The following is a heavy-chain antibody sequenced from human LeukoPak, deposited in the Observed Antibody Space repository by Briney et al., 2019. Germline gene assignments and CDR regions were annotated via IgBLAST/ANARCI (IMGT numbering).Heavy chain of an antibody. V-gene: IGHV4-30-4*01. CDR2: IFYSGNT. CDR3: ARVSGSGSHFFDY. Sequence: PSETLSLTCTVSGGSISSGDYYWSWIRQPPGKGLECIGYIFYSGNTYYNPSLKSRVTISVDTSKNQFSLKLNSMTAADTAVYYCARVSGSGSHFFDYWGQGTLVTVSS. D-gene: IGHD3-10*01. J-gene: IGHJ4*02. CDR1: GGSISSGDYY.